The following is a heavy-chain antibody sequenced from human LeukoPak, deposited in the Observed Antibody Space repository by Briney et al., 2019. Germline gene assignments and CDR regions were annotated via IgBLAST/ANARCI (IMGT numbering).Heavy chain of an antibody. CDR2: IYHSGST. J-gene: IGHJ4*02. CDR3: ARQGDILTGYD. V-gene: IGHV4-38-2*02. CDR1: GYSISSGYY. Sequence: SETLSLTCTVSGYSISSGYYWGWIRQPPGKGLEWIGSIYHSGSTYYNPSLKSRVTISVDTSKNQFSLKLSSVTAADTAVYYCARQGDILTGYDWGQGTLVTVSS. D-gene: IGHD3-9*01.